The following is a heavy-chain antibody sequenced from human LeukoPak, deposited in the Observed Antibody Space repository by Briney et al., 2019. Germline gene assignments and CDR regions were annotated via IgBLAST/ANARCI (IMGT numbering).Heavy chain of an antibody. D-gene: IGHD1-26*01. CDR1: GLTFRNYG. CDR3: ATDRNSGKYYDY. CDR2: IWYDGSNQ. Sequence: PGGSLRLSCAASGLTFRNYGMHWVRQAPGKGLEWVAVIWYDGSNQYYVDSAKGRFTVSRDNAKNTLYLQMNSLRAEDTAVYYCATDRNSGKYYDYWGQGTLVTVSS. V-gene: IGHV3-33*01. J-gene: IGHJ4*02.